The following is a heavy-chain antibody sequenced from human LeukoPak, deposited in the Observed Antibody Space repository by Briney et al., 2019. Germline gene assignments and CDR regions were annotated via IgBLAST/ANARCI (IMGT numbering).Heavy chain of an antibody. Sequence: ASVKVSCKASGGTFSSYAISWVRQAPGQGLEWMGWISAYNGNTNYAQKLQGRVTMTTDTSTSTAYMELRSLRSDDTAVYYCARTFTIFGVVITPGWLDYWGQGTLVTVSS. CDR3: ARTFTIFGVVITPGWLDY. J-gene: IGHJ4*02. V-gene: IGHV1-18*01. D-gene: IGHD3-3*01. CDR1: GGTFSSYA. CDR2: ISAYNGNT.